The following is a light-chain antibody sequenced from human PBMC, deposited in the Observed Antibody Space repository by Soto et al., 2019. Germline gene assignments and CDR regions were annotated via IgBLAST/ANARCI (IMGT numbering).Light chain of an antibody. CDR3: QQRSHWPPLT. J-gene: IGKJ4*01. Sequence: EIVLTQSPATLSMSPWERATLSCRASQSVNTYLAWYQQKPCQAPRLLIFDASNRAPGIPARFSGSGSGTNFTLTINRLEPEDFAVYFCQQRSHWPPLTFGGGTKVEIK. V-gene: IGKV3-11*01. CDR2: DAS. CDR1: QSVNTY.